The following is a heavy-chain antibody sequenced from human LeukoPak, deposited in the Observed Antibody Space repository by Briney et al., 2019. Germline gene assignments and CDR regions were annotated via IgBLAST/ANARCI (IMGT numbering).Heavy chain of an antibody. J-gene: IGHJ4*02. D-gene: IGHD2-2*01. Sequence: ASVKVSCKASGGTFSSYAISWVRQAPGQGLEWMGGITPIFGTANYAQKFQGRVTITADKSTSTAYMELSSLRSEDTAVYYCARVGPLTRGCSSTSCYVRSYFDYWGQGTLVTVSS. CDR3: ARVGPLTRGCSSTSCYVRSYFDY. CDR2: ITPIFGTA. V-gene: IGHV1-69*06. CDR1: GGTFSSYA.